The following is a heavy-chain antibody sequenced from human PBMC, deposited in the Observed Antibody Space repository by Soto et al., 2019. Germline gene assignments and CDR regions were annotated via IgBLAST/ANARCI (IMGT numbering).Heavy chain of an antibody. J-gene: IGHJ4*02. CDR1: GGSIITNTYS. D-gene: IGHD1-1*01. Sequence: SETLSLTCSVSGGSIITNTYSWGWIRQPPGKGLEWIGSVYYSGTTYYSPSLKSRVTISVDTSKNQFSLKQTSVTAADTAVYYCARGSGIVALPGELEDVNYDFWGQGTLVTVSS. CDR2: VYYSGTT. V-gene: IGHV4-39*01. CDR3: ARGSGIVALPGELEDVNYDF.